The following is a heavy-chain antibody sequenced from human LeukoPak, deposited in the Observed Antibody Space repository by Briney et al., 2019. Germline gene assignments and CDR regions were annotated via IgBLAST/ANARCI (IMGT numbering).Heavy chain of an antibody. J-gene: IGHJ4*02. CDR1: GGSITNTNYY. CDR3: AREWQYQFDY. V-gene: IGHV4-39*07. CDR2: VYHSGIT. D-gene: IGHD4-11*01. Sequence: SETLSLTCTVSGGSITNTNYYWAWIRQLPGEGLEWIGSVYHSGITYYTPSLKSRVSISVDTSKNQFSLKVTSVTAADTAVYYCAREWQYQFDYWGQGSLVTVSS.